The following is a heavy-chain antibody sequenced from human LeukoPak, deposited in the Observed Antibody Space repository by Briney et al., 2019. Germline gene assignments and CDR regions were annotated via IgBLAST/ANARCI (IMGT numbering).Heavy chain of an antibody. V-gene: IGHV4-38-2*02. D-gene: IGHD3-3*01. J-gene: IGHJ4*02. Sequence: SETLSLTCTVSGYSISSGYYWGWIRQPPGKGLEWIGNIYPTGSTYYNPSLKSRVTISVDTSKNQFSLKLNSVTAADTAMYYCARDPDFWSGYYDFDYWGQGTLVTVSS. CDR2: IYPTGST. CDR1: GYSISSGYY. CDR3: ARDPDFWSGYYDFDY.